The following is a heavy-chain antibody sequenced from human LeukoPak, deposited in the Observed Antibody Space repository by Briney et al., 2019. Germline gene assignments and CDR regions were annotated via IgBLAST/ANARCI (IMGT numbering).Heavy chain of an antibody. CDR3: ARDGRGLGFYYYYMDV. CDR1: GYSISSGYY. J-gene: IGHJ6*03. Sequence: NPSETLSLTCTVSGYSISSGYYWGWIRQPPGKGLEWIGSIYHSGSTYYNPSLKSRVTISVDTSKNQFSLKLSSVTAADTAVYYCARDGRGLGFYYYYMDVWGKGTTVTVSS. V-gene: IGHV4-38-2*02. CDR2: IYHSGST.